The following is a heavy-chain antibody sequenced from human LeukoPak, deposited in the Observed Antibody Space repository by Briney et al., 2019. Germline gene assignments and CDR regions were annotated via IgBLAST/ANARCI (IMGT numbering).Heavy chain of an antibody. D-gene: IGHD3-22*01. V-gene: IGHV4-4*02. Sequence: SGTLSLTCAVSGGSISSSNWWSWVRQPPGKGLEWIGEIYHSGSTNYNPSLKSRVTISVDKSKNQFSLKLSSVTAADTAVYYCARAISYYDSSGYTYYMDVWGKGTTVTISS. CDR2: IYHSGST. CDR1: GGSISSSNW. CDR3: ARAISYYDSSGYTYYMDV. J-gene: IGHJ6*03.